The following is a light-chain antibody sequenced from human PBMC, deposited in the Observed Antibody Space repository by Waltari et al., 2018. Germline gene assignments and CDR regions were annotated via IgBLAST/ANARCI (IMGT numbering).Light chain of an antibody. Sequence: EIVMTQSPATLSVSPGERATLSCMASQSVSSNLAWYQQKPGQAPRLLIYGASTRATGIPVSFSGSGSGTEFTLTISSLQSEDFAVYYCQQYNTWPPYTFGQGTKLEIK. CDR2: GAS. CDR1: QSVSSN. CDR3: QQYNTWPPYT. V-gene: IGKV3-15*01. J-gene: IGKJ2*01.